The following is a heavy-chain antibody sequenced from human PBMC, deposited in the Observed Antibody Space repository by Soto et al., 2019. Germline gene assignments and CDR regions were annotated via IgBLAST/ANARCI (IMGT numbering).Heavy chain of an antibody. CDR1: GYSITSYW. V-gene: IGHV5-51*01. CDR2: IYPGDSDT. Sequence: GESLKISCKASGYSITSYWIAWVRQMPGQGLEWMGIIYPGDSDTRYSPSFQGQVTISADKSISTAYLQWSSLKASDTAMYYCARSDYYDSSVPFYWGQGTLVTVSS. J-gene: IGHJ4*02. CDR3: ARSDYYDSSVPFY. D-gene: IGHD3-22*01.